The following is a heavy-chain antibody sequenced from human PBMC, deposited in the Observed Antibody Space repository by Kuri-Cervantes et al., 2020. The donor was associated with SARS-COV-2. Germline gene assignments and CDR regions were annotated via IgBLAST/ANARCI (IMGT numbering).Heavy chain of an antibody. CDR3: ARGARDIVVVPAAKDWFDP. V-gene: IGHV3-74*01. CDR1: GFTFSSYA. D-gene: IGHD2-2*01. J-gene: IGHJ5*02. CDR2: INSDGSST. Sequence: GESLKISCAASGFTFSSYAMSWVRQAPGKGLVWVSRINSDGSSTSYADSVKGRFTISRDNAKNTLYLQMNSLRAEDTAVYYCARGARDIVVVPAAKDWFDPWGQGTLVTVSS.